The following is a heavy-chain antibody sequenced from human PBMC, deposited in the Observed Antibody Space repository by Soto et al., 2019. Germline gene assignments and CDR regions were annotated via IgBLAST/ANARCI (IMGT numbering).Heavy chain of an antibody. CDR2: INAGNDNT. V-gene: IGHV1-3*01. CDR1: GYTFSTYV. J-gene: IGHJ6*02. D-gene: IGHD4-4*01. CDR3: ARVGQYYYGMDV. Sequence: ASVKVSCKASGYTFSTYVMHWVRQAPGQRLEWMGWINAGNDNTKFSQKFQGRATITRDTSASTVYMEVSSLSSEDTAVYYCARVGQYYYGMDVWGQGTTFTVSS.